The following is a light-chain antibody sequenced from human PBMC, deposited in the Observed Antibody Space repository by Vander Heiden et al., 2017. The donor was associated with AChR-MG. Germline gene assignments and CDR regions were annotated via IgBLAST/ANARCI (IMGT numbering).Light chain of an antibody. Sequence: SYVLTQPPSVSVAPGETARITCGGNNIGSKSVHWYQQKPGQAPELVVYDDSDRPSGIPERISGSNSGNTATLTISRVEAGDEADFYCQVWDTSSDHPGVFGGGTKLAVL. CDR1: NIGSKS. CDR2: DDS. V-gene: IGLV3-21*02. CDR3: QVWDTSSDHPGV. J-gene: IGLJ3*02.